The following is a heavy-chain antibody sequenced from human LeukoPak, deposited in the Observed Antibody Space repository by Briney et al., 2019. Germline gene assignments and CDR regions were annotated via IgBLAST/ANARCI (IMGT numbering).Heavy chain of an antibody. CDR1: GDSITTSY. V-gene: IGHV4-59*01. J-gene: IGHJ4*02. CDR3: ANARERPYRGIDYYFES. CDR2: IFYSGNH. D-gene: IGHD1-26*01. Sequence: SETLSLTCTVSGDSITTSYWSWIRQPPGKGLEWLGYIFYSGNHNYNTSLRSRVTISVDTSKRQFSLQLTSLTAAEPPYYSCANARERPYRGIDYYFESWGQGTLVTVSS.